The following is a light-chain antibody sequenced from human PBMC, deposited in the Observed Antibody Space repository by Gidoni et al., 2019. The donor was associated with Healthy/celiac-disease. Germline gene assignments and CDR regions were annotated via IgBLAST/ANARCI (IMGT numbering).Light chain of an antibody. CDR2: GAS. Sequence: ELVLTQSPVTLSLSPGERAPLSCRASQSVSSSYLAWYQQKPGQAPRLLIYGASSRATGIPDRFSGSGSGTDFTLTISRLEPEDFAVYYCQQYGSSPLTFGGGTKVEIK. J-gene: IGKJ4*01. CDR1: QSVSSSY. V-gene: IGKV3-20*01. CDR3: QQYGSSPLT.